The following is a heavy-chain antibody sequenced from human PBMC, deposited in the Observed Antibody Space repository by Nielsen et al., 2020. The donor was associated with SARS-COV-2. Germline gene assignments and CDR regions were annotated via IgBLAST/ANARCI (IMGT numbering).Heavy chain of an antibody. V-gene: IGHV1-24*01. Sequence: ASVNVPCKVSGYTLTELSMHWVRQAPAKGLEWLGGFDPEDGETIYAQKFQRRVTMTEDTSTDTAYMELSSLRSEDTAVYYCATAYSSSSFDYYYGMDVWGQGTTVTVSS. CDR1: GYTLTELS. J-gene: IGHJ6*02. CDR2: FDPEDGET. CDR3: ATAYSSSSFDYYYGMDV. D-gene: IGHD6-6*01.